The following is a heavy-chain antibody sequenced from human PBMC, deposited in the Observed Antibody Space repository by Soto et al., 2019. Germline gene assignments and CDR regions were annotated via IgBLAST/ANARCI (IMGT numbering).Heavy chain of an antibody. D-gene: IGHD3-3*01. J-gene: IGHJ5*02. Sequence: QVQLVQSGAEVKEPGSSVNVSCTTSGGTFGNTAFTWVRQAPGQGLEWIGGIVPMFGTANYAQKFRGRVTITADESTSTAYMELSSLRSDDTAVYYCARDGDPGYSFWSGPLGGGRFDPWGQGTLVTVSS. V-gene: IGHV1-69*12. CDR2: IVPMFGTA. CDR3: ARDGDPGYSFWSGPLGGGRFDP. CDR1: GGTFGNTA.